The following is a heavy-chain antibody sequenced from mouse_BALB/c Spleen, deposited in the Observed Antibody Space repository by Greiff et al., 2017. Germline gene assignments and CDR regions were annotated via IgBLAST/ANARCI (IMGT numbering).Heavy chain of an antibody. D-gene: IGHD1-3*01. J-gene: IGHJ3*01. CDR3: ARMGGKGEAWFAY. CDR2: IWGGGST. V-gene: IGHV2-6-4*01. CDR1: GFSLSRYS. Sequence: VMLVESGPGLVAPSQSLSITCTVSGFSLSRYSVHWVRQPPGKGLEWLGMIWGGGSTDYNSALKSRLSISKDNSKSQVFLKMNSLQTDDTAMYYCARMGGKGEAWFAYWGQGTLVTVSA.